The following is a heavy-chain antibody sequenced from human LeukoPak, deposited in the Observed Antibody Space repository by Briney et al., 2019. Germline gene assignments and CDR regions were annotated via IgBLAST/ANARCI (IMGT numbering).Heavy chain of an antibody. D-gene: IGHD2-2*01. CDR3: AKVVVPAAIPWFDP. Sequence: GGSLRLSCAASGFTFSSYAMSWVRQAPGKGLELVSAIRGSGGSTHYADSVKGRFIISRDNSKNTLYLQMNSLRAEDTAVYYCAKVVVPAAIPWFDPWGQGTLVTVSS. V-gene: IGHV3-23*01. CDR2: IRGSGGST. CDR1: GFTFSSYA. J-gene: IGHJ5*02.